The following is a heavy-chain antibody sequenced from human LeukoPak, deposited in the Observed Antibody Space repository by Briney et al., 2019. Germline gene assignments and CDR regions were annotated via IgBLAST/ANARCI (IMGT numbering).Heavy chain of an antibody. CDR3: AREHYGDYYYDY. J-gene: IGHJ4*02. Sequence: GGSLRLSCAASGFTFSVYWMGWVRQAPGKGLEWVANIKQDGSEKYYVDSVKGRFTISRDNAKNSLYLQMNSLRAEDTAVYYCAREHYGDYYYDYWGQGTLVTVSS. CDR2: IKQDGSEK. D-gene: IGHD4-17*01. CDR1: GFTFSVYW. V-gene: IGHV3-7*01.